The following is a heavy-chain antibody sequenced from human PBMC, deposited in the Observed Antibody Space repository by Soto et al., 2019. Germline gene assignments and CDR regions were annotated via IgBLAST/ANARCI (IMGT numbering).Heavy chain of an antibody. V-gene: IGHV3-30*18. CDR3: AKDIEISKIQYNWFDP. D-gene: IGHD2-15*01. CDR2: ISYDGSNK. CDR1: VFTFISYG. Sequence: GWSLRLSCASSVFTFISYGMHWVRQAPGKGLEWVAVISYDGSNKYYADSVKGRFTISRDNSKNTLYLQMNSLRAEDTAVYYCAKDIEISKIQYNWFDPWGQGTLVTVSS. J-gene: IGHJ5*02.